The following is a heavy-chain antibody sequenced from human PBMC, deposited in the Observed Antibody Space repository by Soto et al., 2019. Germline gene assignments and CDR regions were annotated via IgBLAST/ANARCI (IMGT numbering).Heavy chain of an antibody. J-gene: IGHJ5*01. V-gene: IGHV1-8*02. CDR1: GHTLASYD. CDR2: MTPDSGDT. CDR3: ARDPFSGGFDS. D-gene: IGHD3-16*01. Sequence: QVQLVQSGAEVRKPGASVKVSCTASGHTLASYDINWVRQATGQGLEWMGWMTPDSGDTGYAQKFQGRVTMTCDTSITTSYMELSSLRSDDTAVYYCARDPFSGGFDSWGQGTLVTVSS.